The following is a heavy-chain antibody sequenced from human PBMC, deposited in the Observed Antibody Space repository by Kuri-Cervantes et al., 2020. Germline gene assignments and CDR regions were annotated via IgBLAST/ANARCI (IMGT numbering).Heavy chain of an antibody. CDR2: VFPIFGTA. V-gene: IGHV1-69*13. J-gene: IGHJ6*02. Sequence: SVKVSCKASGYTFTCYGISWVRQAPGQGLEWMGGVFPIFGTANYAQKFQGRVTITADEATSTAYMELSSLRSEDTAVYYCARDDRLGGSYYYGMDVWGQGTTVTVSS. CDR1: GYTFTCYG. D-gene: IGHD1-26*01. CDR3: ARDDRLGGSYYYGMDV.